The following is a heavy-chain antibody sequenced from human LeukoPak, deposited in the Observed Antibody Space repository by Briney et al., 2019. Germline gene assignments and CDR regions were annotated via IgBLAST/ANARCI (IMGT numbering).Heavy chain of an antibody. CDR1: GYSFTSYW. Sequence: LGESLKISCKGSGYSFTSYWIGWVRQMPGKGLEWMGIIYPGDSDTRYSPSLQGQVTISADKSISTAYLQWSSLKASDTAMYYCARQASSNGYGDYSGYWGQGTLVTVSS. D-gene: IGHD4-17*01. V-gene: IGHV5-51*01. CDR2: IYPGDSDT. CDR3: ARQASSNGYGDYSGY. J-gene: IGHJ4*02.